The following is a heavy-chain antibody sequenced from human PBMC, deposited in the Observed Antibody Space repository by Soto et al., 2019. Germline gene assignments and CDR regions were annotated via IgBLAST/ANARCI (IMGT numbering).Heavy chain of an antibody. CDR2: ISGSGGST. Sequence: EVQLLESGGGLVQPGGSLRLSCAASGFTFSSYAMSWVRQAPGKGLEWVSAISGSGGSTYYADSVKGRFTISRDNSKNTLYLQMNSLRAEDTAVYYCAKSLPDYDFWSGYLKGDHDAFDIWGQGTMVTVSS. CDR3: AKSLPDYDFWSGYLKGDHDAFDI. CDR1: GFTFSSYA. D-gene: IGHD3-3*01. J-gene: IGHJ3*02. V-gene: IGHV3-23*01.